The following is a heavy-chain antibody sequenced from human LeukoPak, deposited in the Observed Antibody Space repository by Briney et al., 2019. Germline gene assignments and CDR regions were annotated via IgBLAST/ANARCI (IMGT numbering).Heavy chain of an antibody. CDR3: ARSWGYDFWSGNLLDY. CDR2: INHSGST. CDR1: GGPFSGYY. J-gene: IGHJ4*02. V-gene: IGHV4-34*01. D-gene: IGHD3-3*01. Sequence: SETLSLTCAVYGGPFSGYYWSWIRQPPGKGLEWIGEINHSGSTNYNPSLKSRVTISVDTSKNQFSLKLSSVTAADTAVYYCARSWGYDFWSGNLLDYWGQGILVTVSS.